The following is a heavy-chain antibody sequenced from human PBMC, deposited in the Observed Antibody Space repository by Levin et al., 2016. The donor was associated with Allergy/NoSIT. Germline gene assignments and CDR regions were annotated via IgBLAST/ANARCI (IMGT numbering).Heavy chain of an antibody. D-gene: IGHD4-23*01. Sequence: SVKVSCKASGGTFRSYTINWVRQAPGQGLEWMGGIIPVLGITNYAQQFQDGVTITADKSTSTAYMELSSLRSEDTAVYYCASDYSGNSGAFDMWGQGTMVTVSS. CDR1: GGTFRSYT. V-gene: IGHV1-69*10. CDR3: ASDYSGNSGAFDM. J-gene: IGHJ3*02. CDR2: IIPVLGIT.